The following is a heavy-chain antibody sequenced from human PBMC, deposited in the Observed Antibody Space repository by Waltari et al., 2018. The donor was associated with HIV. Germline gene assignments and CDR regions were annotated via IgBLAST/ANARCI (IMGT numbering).Heavy chain of an antibody. V-gene: IGHV4-4*02. Sequence: QVQLQESGPGLVKPSGTLSLTCAGSGGALRSRNWWSWIRPSPGKGLEWLGEIYHTGSVNYNASLKSRVTMSVDKSKNHFSLNLKSVTAADTAVYYCARFPLATGTFWFDPWGPGVLVTVSS. D-gene: IGHD1-1*01. CDR1: GGALRSRNW. CDR3: ARFPLATGTFWFDP. J-gene: IGHJ5*02. CDR2: IYHTGSV.